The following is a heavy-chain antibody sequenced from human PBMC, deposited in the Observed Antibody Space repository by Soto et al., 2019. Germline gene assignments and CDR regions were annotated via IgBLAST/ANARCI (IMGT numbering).Heavy chain of an antibody. D-gene: IGHD3-10*02. CDR1: NDSIRSDNW. CDR2: IFHSGSS. Sequence: QVHLQESGPGLVKPSETLSLTCSVSNDSIRSDNWWSWVRQPPGKGLEWIGEIFHSGSSNNHPSLKSLVTLSVDKTKNEFSLMLNSVTAADTAVYYCARRLFVRGTLGYYDYWSQGTLVTFSS. V-gene: IGHV4-4*02. CDR3: ARRLFVRGTLGYYDY. J-gene: IGHJ4*02.